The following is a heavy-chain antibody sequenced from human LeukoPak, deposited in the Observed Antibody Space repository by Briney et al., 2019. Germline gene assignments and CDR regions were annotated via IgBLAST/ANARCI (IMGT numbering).Heavy chain of an antibody. V-gene: IGHV3-23*01. CDR3: ARVGYSGYDYDY. CDR1: GFTFSSYA. D-gene: IGHD5-12*01. J-gene: IGHJ4*02. CDR2: ISGSGDST. Sequence: GGSLRLSCEASGFTFSSYAMSWLRQAPQKGLEWVSVISGSGDSTYYADSVEGRCTSSRDNSKDALYLQMNSLRAEDTAVYYCARVGYSGYDYDYWGQGTLVTVSS.